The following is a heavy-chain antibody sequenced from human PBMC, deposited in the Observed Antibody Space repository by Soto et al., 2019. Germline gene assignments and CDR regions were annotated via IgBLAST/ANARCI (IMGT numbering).Heavy chain of an antibody. J-gene: IGHJ4*02. Sequence: NPSETLSLTCSIAGGSISNYFWTWIRQPPGKGLEWVGYVYYSGRTNHNPSLRSRGTISVDTSKNQFSLKLHSVTAADTAAYYCSRAYGCLANLDCLGRGTLVTVSS. D-gene: IGHD3-10*01. CDR1: GGSISNYF. CDR2: VYYSGRT. CDR3: SRAYGCLANLDC. V-gene: IGHV4-59*01.